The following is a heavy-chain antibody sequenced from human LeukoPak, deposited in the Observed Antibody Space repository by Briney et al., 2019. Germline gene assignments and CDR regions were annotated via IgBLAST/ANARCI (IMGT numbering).Heavy chain of an antibody. CDR3: AKEWELTY. J-gene: IGHJ4*02. D-gene: IGHD1-26*01. CDR1: GFTFSSYG. V-gene: IGHV3-30*02. Sequence: GGSLRLSCAASGFTFSSYGMHWVRQAPGKGLEWVAFIRYDGSNKFYADSVKGRFTISRDNPRNTLYLQMNSLRAEDTAMYHCAKEWELTYWGQGTLVTVSS. CDR2: IRYDGSNK.